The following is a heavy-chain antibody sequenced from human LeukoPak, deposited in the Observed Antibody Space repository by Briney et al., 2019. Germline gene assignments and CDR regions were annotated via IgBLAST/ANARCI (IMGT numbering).Heavy chain of an antibody. CDR1: GFTFSSYG. CDR3: AKEGPMQGDGYNSEERYFDY. CDR2: ISYDGSNK. Sequence: PRRSLRLSCAASGFTFSSYGMHWVRQAPGKGLEWVAVISYDGSNKYYADSVKGRFTISRDNSKNTLYLQMNSLRAEDTAVYYCAKEGPMQGDGYNSEERYFDYWGQGTQVTVSS. J-gene: IGHJ4*02. V-gene: IGHV3-30*18. D-gene: IGHD5-24*01.